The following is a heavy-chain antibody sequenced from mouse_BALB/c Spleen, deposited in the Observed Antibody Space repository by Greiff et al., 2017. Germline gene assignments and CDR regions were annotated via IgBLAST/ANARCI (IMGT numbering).Heavy chain of an antibody. CDR1: GYTFTNYW. J-gene: IGHJ2*01. D-gene: IGHD3-1*01. Sequence: VQLQQSGAELVRPGTSVKISCKASGYTFTNYWLRWVKQRPGHGLEWIGDIYPGGGYTNYNEKFKGKATLTADTSSSTAYMQLSSLSSEDSAVYFCGREGTDYWGQGTTLTVSA. CDR2: IYPGGGYT. V-gene: IGHV1-63*02. CDR3: GREGTDY.